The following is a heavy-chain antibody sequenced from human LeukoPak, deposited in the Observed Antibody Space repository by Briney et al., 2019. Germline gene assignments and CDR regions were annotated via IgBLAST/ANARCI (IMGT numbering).Heavy chain of an antibody. CDR1: GFTFSTYS. CDR3: AREVGAIDY. D-gene: IGHD1-26*01. Sequence: GGFLRLSCAASGFTFSTYSMNWVRQAPGKGLEWVSYISDSGSTIYYADSVKGRFTISRDNAKNSLYLQMNSLRADDTAVYYCAREVGAIDYWGQGTLVTVSS. CDR2: ISDSGSTI. V-gene: IGHV3-48*01. J-gene: IGHJ4*02.